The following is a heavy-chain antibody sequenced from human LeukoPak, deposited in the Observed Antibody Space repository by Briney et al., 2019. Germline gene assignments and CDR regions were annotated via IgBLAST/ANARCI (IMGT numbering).Heavy chain of an antibody. V-gene: IGHV3-21*01. CDR2: ITSTSCYI. Sequence: GRSLRLSCAASGFTFSLFSMNWVRQAPGKGLEWVSSITSTSCYIYYADSMKGRFTVSRDNDKNSLYLQMNSQKAEDTAVYYCARGSYGYFRNDYWGQGTLVTVSS. CDR3: ARGSYGYFRNDY. J-gene: IGHJ4*02. D-gene: IGHD4-17*01. CDR1: GFTFSLFS.